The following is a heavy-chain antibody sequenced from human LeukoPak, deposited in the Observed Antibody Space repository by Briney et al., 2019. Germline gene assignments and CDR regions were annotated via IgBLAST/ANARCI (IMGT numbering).Heavy chain of an antibody. CDR3: ARENQTYDFWSGYYNWFDP. CDR2: ISRSGISI. J-gene: IGHJ5*02. Sequence: GGSLRLSCAASGFIFSDNYMSWVRQAPGKGLEWISFISRSGISIYYADSVKGRFSISRDNAKNSMYLQMDSLRAEDTAVYYCARENQTYDFWSGYYNWFDPWGQGTLVTVSS. CDR1: GFIFSDNY. V-gene: IGHV3-11*04. D-gene: IGHD3-3*01.